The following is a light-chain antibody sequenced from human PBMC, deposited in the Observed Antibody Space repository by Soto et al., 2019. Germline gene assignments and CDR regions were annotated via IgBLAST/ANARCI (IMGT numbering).Light chain of an antibody. V-gene: IGKV1-9*01. J-gene: IGKJ5*01. CDR2: VAS. CDR3: QPLFSFPPT. Sequence: DIQLTQSPSFLSASVGDRVTITCRASQGISNYLAWYHQKPGKAPNLLIYVASSLQSGVPSRFSGSGSGTEFTLTSSSLQPEDLANSSCQPLFSFPPTFGHGTRLEIK. CDR1: QGISNY.